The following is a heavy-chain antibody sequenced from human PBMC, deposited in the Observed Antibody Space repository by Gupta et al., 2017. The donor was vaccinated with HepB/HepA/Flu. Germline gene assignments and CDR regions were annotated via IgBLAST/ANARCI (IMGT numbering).Heavy chain of an antibody. D-gene: IGHD6-13*01. CDR2: INHSGST. V-gene: IGHV4-34*01. CDR1: GGSFSGYY. J-gene: IGHJ3*02. CDR3: ARFAKGYSSSWYAFDI. Sequence: QVQLQQWGTGLLKPSETLSLTCAVYGGSFSGYYWSWIRQPPGKGLEWIGEINHSGSTNYNPSLKSRVTISVDTSKNQCSLKLSAVTAADTAVYYCARFAKGYSSSWYAFDIWGQGTMVTVSS.